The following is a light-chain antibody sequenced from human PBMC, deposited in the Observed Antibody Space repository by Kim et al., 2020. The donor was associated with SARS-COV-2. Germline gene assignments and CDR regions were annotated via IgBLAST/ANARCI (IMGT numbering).Light chain of an antibody. Sequence: QSVLTQPPSVSAAPGQKVTISCSGSSSNIVNNFVSWYQQLPGTAPKLLIYNNNEWPSGIPDRFSGSKSGTSATLGITGLQTGDEADYYCGTWDSSLSAYVFGTGTKVTVL. CDR1: SSNIVNNF. V-gene: IGLV1-51*01. CDR3: GTWDSSLSAYV. J-gene: IGLJ1*01. CDR2: NNN.